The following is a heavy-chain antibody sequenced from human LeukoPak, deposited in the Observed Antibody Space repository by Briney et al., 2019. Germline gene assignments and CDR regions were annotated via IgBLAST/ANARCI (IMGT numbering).Heavy chain of an antibody. D-gene: IGHD6-6*01. CDR2: INPNSGGT. J-gene: IGHJ4*02. CDR3: AGPLSSSSVVGFDY. CDR1: GYTFTGYY. Sequence: ASVNVSCKASGYTFTGYYMHWVRQAPGQGLEWMGRINPNSGGTNYAQKFQGRVTMTRDTSISTAYMELSRLRSDDTAVYYCAGPLSSSSVVGFDYWGQGTLVTVSS. V-gene: IGHV1-2*06.